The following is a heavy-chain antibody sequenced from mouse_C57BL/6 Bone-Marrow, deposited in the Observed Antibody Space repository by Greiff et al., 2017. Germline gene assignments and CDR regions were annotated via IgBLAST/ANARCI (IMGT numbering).Heavy chain of an antibody. CDR1: GYTFTSYW. Sequence: VQLQQPGAELVKPGASVKLSCKASGYTFTSYWMHWVKQRPGQGLEWIGMIHPNSGSTNYNEKFKSKATLTVDKSSSTAYMQLSSLTSEDSAVYYCAREWDSPDMDYWGQGTSVTVSS. D-gene: IGHD3-3*01. CDR2: IHPNSGST. CDR3: AREWDSPDMDY. V-gene: IGHV1-64*01. J-gene: IGHJ4*01.